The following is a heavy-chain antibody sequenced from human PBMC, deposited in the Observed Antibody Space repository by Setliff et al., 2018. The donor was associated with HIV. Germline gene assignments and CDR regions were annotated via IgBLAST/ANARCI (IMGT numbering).Heavy chain of an antibody. Sequence: ETLSLTCTVSGGSVSSDSYHWTWIRQPPGKGLEWIGHIHYSGHTKSNPSLTSRLIMSIDTSKRQFSLKLTSVTAADTAVYYCARAGSAGKFRAIAHWGQGTLVTVSS. J-gene: IGHJ4*02. CDR1: GGSVSSDSYH. D-gene: IGHD6-13*01. V-gene: IGHV4-61*01. CDR3: ARAGSAGKFRAIAH. CDR2: IHYSGHT.